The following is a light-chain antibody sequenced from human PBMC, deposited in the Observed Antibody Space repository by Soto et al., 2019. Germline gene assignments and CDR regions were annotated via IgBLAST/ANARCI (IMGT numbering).Light chain of an antibody. Sequence: EIVMTQSPATLSVSPGERATLSCRASQSISDNLAWYQQKPGQAPRLLIYSASTRSTDIPARFSGSGSETEFTLTISSLQSEDFALYYCQQSNNWPSFTFGPGTKVEIK. CDR3: QQSNNWPSFT. CDR1: QSISDN. V-gene: IGKV3-15*01. CDR2: SAS. J-gene: IGKJ3*01.